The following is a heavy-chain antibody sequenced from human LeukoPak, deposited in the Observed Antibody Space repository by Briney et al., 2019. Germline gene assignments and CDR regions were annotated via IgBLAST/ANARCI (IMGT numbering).Heavy chain of an antibody. V-gene: IGHV3-21*01. CDR2: ISSSSSYI. J-gene: IGHJ3*02. CDR3: ARDRKPEAFDI. CDR1: GFTFSSYA. Sequence: GGSLRLSCAASGFTFSSYAMHWVRQAPGKGLEWVSSISSSSSYIYYADSVKGRFTISRDNAKNSLYLQMNSLRAEDTAVYYCARDRKPEAFDIWGQGTMVTVSS.